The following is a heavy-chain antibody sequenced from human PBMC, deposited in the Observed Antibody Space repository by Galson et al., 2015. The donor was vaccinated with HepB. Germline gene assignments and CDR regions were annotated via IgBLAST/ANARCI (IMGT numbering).Heavy chain of an antibody. J-gene: IGHJ4*02. CDR2: ISWNSGSI. D-gene: IGHD3-22*01. CDR3: AKATRSGYYFFDYFDY. CDR1: GFTFDDYA. V-gene: IGHV3-9*01. Sequence: SLRLSCAASGFTFDDYAMHWVRQAPGKGLEWVSGISWNSGSIGYADSVKGRFTISRDNAKNSLYPQMNSLRAEDTALYYCAKATRSGYYFFDYFDYWGQGTLVTVSS.